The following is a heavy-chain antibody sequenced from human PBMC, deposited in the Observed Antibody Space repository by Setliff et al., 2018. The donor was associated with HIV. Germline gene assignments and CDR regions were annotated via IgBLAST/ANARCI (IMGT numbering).Heavy chain of an antibody. CDR1: GFTFYTFA. V-gene: IGHV3-30*01. J-gene: IGHJ4*02. CDR3: AREAWDYVWGSYRYTGYFDY. Sequence: GGSLRLSCVASGFTFYTFAMHWVRQAPGKGLEWVSVISYDGSRKYYVDSVKGRFTISRDNSKNTLYLQLDSLRPEDTAVYYCAREAWDYVWGSYRYTGYFDYWGQGTLVTVSS. D-gene: IGHD3-16*02. CDR2: ISYDGSRK.